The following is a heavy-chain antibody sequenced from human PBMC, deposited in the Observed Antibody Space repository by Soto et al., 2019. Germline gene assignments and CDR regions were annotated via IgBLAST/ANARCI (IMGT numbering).Heavy chain of an antibody. Sequence: QVQLVQSGDEVKKPGASVKVSCKASGYIFVNYGIAWVRQAPGQGLEWMGWISPYTGNTHSATKIQGRLTMTTDTSTNTAYMDVGSLTSDDTAVYYCVMVDNYVTPTPRDVWGQGTTVTVSS. V-gene: IGHV1-18*01. D-gene: IGHD3-16*01. CDR2: ISPYTGNT. J-gene: IGHJ6*02. CDR3: VMVDNYVTPTPRDV. CDR1: GYIFVNYG.